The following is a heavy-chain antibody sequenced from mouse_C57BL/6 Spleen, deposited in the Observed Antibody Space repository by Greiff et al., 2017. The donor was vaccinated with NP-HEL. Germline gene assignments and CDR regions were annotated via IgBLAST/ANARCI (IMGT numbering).Heavy chain of an antibody. D-gene: IGHD1-1*01. CDR1: GFTFSSYG. CDR2: ISSGGSYT. J-gene: IGHJ4*01. CDR3: ARHTTTVVGNAMDY. Sequence: EVQGVESGGDLVKPGGSLKLSCAASGFTFSSYGMSWVRQTPDKRLAWVATISSGGSYTYYPDSVKGRFTISRDNAKNTLYLQMSSLKSEDTAMYYCARHTTTVVGNAMDYWGQGTSVTVSS. V-gene: IGHV5-6*01.